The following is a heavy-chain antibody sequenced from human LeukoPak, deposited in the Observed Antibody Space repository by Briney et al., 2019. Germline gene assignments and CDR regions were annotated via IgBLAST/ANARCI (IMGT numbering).Heavy chain of an antibody. CDR3: ARGHIAVAGTSAFDI. D-gene: IGHD6-19*01. CDR1: GFTFSSYA. V-gene: IGHV3-30-3*01. CDR2: ISYDGSNK. Sequence: GGSLRLSCAASGFTFSSYAMHWVRQAPGKGLEWVAVISYDGSNKYYADSVKGRFTISRDNSKNTLYLQMNSLRAEDTAVYYCARGHIAVAGTSAFDICGQGTMVTVSS. J-gene: IGHJ3*02.